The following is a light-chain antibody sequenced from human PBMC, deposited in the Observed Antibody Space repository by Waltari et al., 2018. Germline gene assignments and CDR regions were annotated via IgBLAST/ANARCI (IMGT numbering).Light chain of an antibody. CDR3: QQYNSYEYT. CDR1: QSISSW. V-gene: IGKV1-5*03. CDR2: KAS. J-gene: IGKJ2*01. Sequence: DIQMTQSPSTLSASVGDRVTITCRASQSISSWLAWYQQKPGKAPKLLIYKASSLESGVPSRFSGSGSGTEFTLTISSLQPDDFATHYCQQYNSYEYTFGQGTKLEIK.